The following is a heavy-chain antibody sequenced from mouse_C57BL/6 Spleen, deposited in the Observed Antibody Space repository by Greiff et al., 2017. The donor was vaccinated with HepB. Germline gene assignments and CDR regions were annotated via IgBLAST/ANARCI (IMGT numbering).Heavy chain of an antibody. D-gene: IGHD1-1*01. J-gene: IGHJ3*01. V-gene: IGHV1-50*01. CDR3: ARPGYGSSPWFAY. Sequence: QVQLKQPGAELVKPGASVKLSCKASGYTFTSYWMQWVKQRPGQGLEWIGEIDPSDSYTNYNQKFKGKATLTVDTSSSTAYMQLSSLTSEDSAVYYCARPGYGSSPWFAYWGQGTLVTVSA. CDR1: GYTFTSYW. CDR2: IDPSDSYT.